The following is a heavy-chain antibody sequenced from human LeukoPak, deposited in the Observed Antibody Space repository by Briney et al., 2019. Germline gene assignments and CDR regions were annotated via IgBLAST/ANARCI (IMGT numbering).Heavy chain of an antibody. J-gene: IGHJ4*02. Sequence: ASVKVSCKASGYTFTSYGISWVRQAPGQGLEWMGWISAYNGNTNYAQKLQGRVTMTTDTSTSTAYMELRSPRSDDTAVYYCARGPPPIAAADFDYWGQGTLVTVSS. CDR3: ARGPPPIAAADFDY. V-gene: IGHV1-18*01. D-gene: IGHD6-13*01. CDR2: ISAYNGNT. CDR1: GYTFTSYG.